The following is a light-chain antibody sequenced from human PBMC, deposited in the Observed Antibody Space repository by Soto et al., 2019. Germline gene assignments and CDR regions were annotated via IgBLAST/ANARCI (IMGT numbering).Light chain of an antibody. CDR2: EVN. V-gene: IGLV2-8*01. J-gene: IGLJ1*01. Sequence: QSVLTQPPSASGSPGQSVTISCTGTSSDVGNYDSVSWYQHHPGKAPQAVIYEVNKRPSGVPDRLSGSKSGNTASLTVSGLQAEDEADYYCSSYAGSNNDVFGTGTKLTVL. CDR3: SSYAGSNNDV. CDR1: SSDVGNYDS.